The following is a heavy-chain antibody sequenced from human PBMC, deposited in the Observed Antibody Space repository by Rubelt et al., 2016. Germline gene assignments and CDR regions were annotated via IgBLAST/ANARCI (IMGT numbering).Heavy chain of an antibody. J-gene: IGHJ4*02. Sequence: QVQLQESGPGLVKPSETLSLTCTVSGYSISSGYYWGWIRQPPGKGLEWIGSIYHSGSTYYNPSLKSRVTISVDTSKNPFSLKLSAVTAADTSVYYCARDGEQWLVQGCFDYGGQGTLVTVSS. CDR1: GYSISSGYY. CDR3: ARDGEQWLVQGCFDY. V-gene: IGHV4-38-2*02. D-gene: IGHD6-19*01. CDR2: IYHSGST.